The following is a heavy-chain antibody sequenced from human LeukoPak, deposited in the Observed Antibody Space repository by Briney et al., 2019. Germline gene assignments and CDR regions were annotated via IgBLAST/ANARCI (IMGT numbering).Heavy chain of an antibody. V-gene: IGHV3-48*01. J-gene: IGHJ4*02. D-gene: IGHD1-26*01. CDR3: ARSRWELLSSLDY. Sequence: GGSLRLSCAASGFTFSSYSMNWVRQAPGKGLEWVSYISSSSSTIYYADSVKGRFTISRDNAKNSLYLQMNSLRAEDTAVYYCARSRWELLSSLDYWGQGALVTVSS. CDR2: ISSSSSTI. CDR1: GFTFSSYS.